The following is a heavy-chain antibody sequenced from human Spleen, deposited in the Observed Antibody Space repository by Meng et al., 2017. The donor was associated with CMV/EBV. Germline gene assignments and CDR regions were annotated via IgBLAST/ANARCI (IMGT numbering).Heavy chain of an antibody. V-gene: IGHV3-11*01. CDR3: ARISGSSWLSFYFDS. CDR1: GFTFSDEY. Sequence: GGSLRLSCAVSGFTFSDEYMTWIRQAPGKGLEWDSYITTSTTSRKYYADSVKGRFTISRDNTKNSLSLEMNSLRVEDTAIYYCARISGSSWLSFYFDSWGQGTLVTVSS. D-gene: IGHD6-13*01. J-gene: IGHJ4*02. CDR2: ITTSTTSRK.